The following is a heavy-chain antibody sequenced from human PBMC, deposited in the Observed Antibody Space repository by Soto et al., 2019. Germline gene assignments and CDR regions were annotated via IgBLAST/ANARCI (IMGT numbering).Heavy chain of an antibody. J-gene: IGHJ6*02. Sequence: GESLKISCAASGFTFSSYWMHWVRQAPGKGLVWVSRINSDGSSTSYADSGKGRFTISRDNAKNTLYLQMNSLRAEDTSVYCCARERVVDYYYYYGMDVWGQGTTVTVSS. CDR2: INSDGSST. CDR1: GFTFSSYW. V-gene: IGHV3-74*01. CDR3: ARERVVDYYYYYGMDV.